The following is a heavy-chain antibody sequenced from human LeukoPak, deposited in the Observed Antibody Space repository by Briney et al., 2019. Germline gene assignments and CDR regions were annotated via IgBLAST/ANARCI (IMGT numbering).Heavy chain of an antibody. D-gene: IGHD5-12*01. Sequence: GRSLRLSWAAAGFTFSSYWMDWVRQAPGKWLVWVLRINSDGSSTSYAESEKGRFTISRDNAKNTLFLQMNSLRAEDTAVYYCVREGRVNGYDLDNWGQGNLVIVSS. V-gene: IGHV3-74*01. CDR1: GFTFSSYW. CDR3: VREGRVNGYDLDN. J-gene: IGHJ4*02. CDR2: INSDGSST.